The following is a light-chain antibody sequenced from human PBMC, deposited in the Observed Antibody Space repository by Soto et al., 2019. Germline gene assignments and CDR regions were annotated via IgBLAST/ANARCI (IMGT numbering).Light chain of an antibody. CDR2: DAS. J-gene: IGKJ4*01. Sequence: DIQMTQSPPTLSASVGDRVTLTCRASQSMSTWLAWYQQKPGKAPKLLISDASSLQSGVPSRFSGSGSGTEFSLTISSLQPEDFATYYCQPANSFPLTFGGGTKVEIK. V-gene: IGKV1-5*01. CDR1: QSMSTW. CDR3: QPANSFPLT.